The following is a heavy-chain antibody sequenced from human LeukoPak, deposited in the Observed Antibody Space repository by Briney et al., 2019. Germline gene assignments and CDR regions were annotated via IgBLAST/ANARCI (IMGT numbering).Heavy chain of an antibody. CDR3: ARLRGENYDSSGYLDY. D-gene: IGHD3-22*01. CDR1: GASISSTSYY. J-gene: IGHJ4*02. Sequence: PSETLSLTCTVSGASISSTSYYWSWIRQPAGKGLEWIGRIYANGGTTYNPSLKSRVTISVDTSKNQFSLKLSSVTAADTAVYYCARLRGENYDSSGYLDYWGQGILVTVSS. CDR2: IYANGGT. V-gene: IGHV4-61*02.